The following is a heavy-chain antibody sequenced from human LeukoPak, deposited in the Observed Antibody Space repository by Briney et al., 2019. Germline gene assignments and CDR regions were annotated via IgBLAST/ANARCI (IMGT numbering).Heavy chain of an antibody. V-gene: IGHV3-48*01. J-gene: IGHJ6*03. D-gene: IGHD2-21*02. CDR3: ARERRAYCGGDCYSYYYYYMDV. CDR1: GFTFSSYS. CDR2: ISSSSSTI. Sequence: GGSLRLSCAASGFTFSSYSMNWVRQAPGKGLEWVSYISSSSSTIYYADSVKGRFTISRDNAKNSLYLQMNSLRAEDTAVYYCARERRAYCGGDCYSYYYYYMDVWGKGTTVTVSS.